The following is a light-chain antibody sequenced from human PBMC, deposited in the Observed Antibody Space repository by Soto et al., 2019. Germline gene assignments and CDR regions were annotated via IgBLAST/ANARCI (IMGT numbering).Light chain of an antibody. CDR2: EVN. CDR3: SSFTSSSTQV. Sequence: QSALTQPASASGSLGQSITISCTGTSSDVGGYDYVSWYRQHPGKVPKLIIYEVNKRPSGVSNRFSGSKSANTASLTISGLQADDEADYYCSSFTSSSTQVFGGGTKLTVL. J-gene: IGLJ3*02. CDR1: SSDVGGYDY. V-gene: IGLV2-14*01.